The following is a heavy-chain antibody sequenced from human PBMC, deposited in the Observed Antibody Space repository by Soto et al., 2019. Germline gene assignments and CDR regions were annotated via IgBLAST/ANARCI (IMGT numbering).Heavy chain of an antibody. D-gene: IGHD3-22*01. V-gene: IGHV5-51*01. J-gene: IGHJ3*02. CDR2: IYPGNSES. Sequence: PGESLKISCKGSEYIFTNYWIGSVRHMSGKGLEWMGTIYPGNSESTYSPSFQGQVTISADNSINTAYLQWASLKASDTAMYYCARRPDSTGFPFDIWGQGTMVTVSS. CDR3: ARRPDSTGFPFDI. CDR1: EYIFTNYW.